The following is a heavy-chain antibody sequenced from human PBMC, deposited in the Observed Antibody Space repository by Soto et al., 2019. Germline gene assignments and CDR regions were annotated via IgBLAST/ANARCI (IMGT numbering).Heavy chain of an antibody. Sequence: QVQLVQSRGEVKKPGASVKVSCKTSGYSFTTYGISWVRQAPGQGLEWMGWISGYNGNTNYAQKLKGRLTMTTDTSTSTAYMEVRSLTSDDTAGYYCAREGPASYYYYGMDVWGQGSTVTVSS. CDR1: GYSFTTYG. V-gene: IGHV1-18*01. CDR3: AREGPASYYYYGMDV. CDR2: ISGYNGNT. J-gene: IGHJ6*02.